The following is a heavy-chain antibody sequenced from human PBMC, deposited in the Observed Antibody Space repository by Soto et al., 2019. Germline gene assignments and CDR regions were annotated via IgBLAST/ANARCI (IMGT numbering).Heavy chain of an antibody. CDR2: ISYDGSNK. CDR1: GCTFSSYA. J-gene: IGHJ5*02. D-gene: IGHD3-10*01. V-gene: IGHV3-30-3*01. Sequence: PGGSLRLSCAASGCTFSSYAMHWVRQAPGKGLEWVAVISYDGSNKYYADSVKGRFTISRDNSKNTLYLQMNSLRAEDTAVYYYARGSLYGSGSFSNWFDPWGQGTLVTVSS. CDR3: ARGSLYGSGSFSNWFDP.